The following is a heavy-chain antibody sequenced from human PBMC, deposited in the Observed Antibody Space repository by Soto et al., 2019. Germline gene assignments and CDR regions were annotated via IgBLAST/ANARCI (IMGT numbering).Heavy chain of an antibody. Sequence: PGGSLRLSCAASGLTFSSYGLHWVRQAPGKGLGWVAVISDDGTKKNYGDSVKGRFTISRDNSKNTLYLQMNSLRVEDTAVYYCAKDRYQLLSTVGYYFDYWGQGTLVTVSS. CDR1: GLTFSSYG. V-gene: IGHV3-30*18. CDR2: ISDDGTKK. D-gene: IGHD2-2*01. CDR3: AKDRYQLLSTVGYYFDY. J-gene: IGHJ4*02.